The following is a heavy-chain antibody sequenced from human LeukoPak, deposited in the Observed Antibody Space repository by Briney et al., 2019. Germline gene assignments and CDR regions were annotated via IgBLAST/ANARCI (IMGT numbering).Heavy chain of an antibody. D-gene: IGHD4-11*01. J-gene: IGHJ3*02. CDR3: AGPHTVDAFDI. CDR1: GFIFSSYA. Sequence: PGGSLRLSCAASGFIFSSYAMSWVRQAPGKGLEWVSVIYSGGSTYYADSVKGRFTISRDNSKNTLYLQMNSLRVEDTAVYYCAGPHTVDAFDIWGQGTMVTVSS. CDR2: IYSGGST. V-gene: IGHV3-66*04.